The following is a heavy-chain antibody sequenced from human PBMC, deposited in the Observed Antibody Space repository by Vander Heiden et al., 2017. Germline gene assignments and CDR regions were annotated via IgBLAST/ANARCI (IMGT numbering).Heavy chain of an antibody. CDR2: IDPSDSYT. Sequence: EVQLVPSGAEVKKPGESLKISCKGPGYPFRNYWINWVRQKPGKGLEWLGRIDPSDSYTNYSPSFQGHVTISVDNSISTAYLQWGSLKASDSGMYFCARLSANYYGTDWHFDLWGRGTLVTVSS. CDR3: ARLSANYYGTDWHFDL. V-gene: IGHV5-10-1*03. J-gene: IGHJ2*01. D-gene: IGHD1-26*01. CDR1: GYPFRNYW.